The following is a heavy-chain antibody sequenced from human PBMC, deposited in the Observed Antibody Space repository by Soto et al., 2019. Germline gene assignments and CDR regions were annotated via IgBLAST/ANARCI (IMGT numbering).Heavy chain of an antibody. CDR2: IWYDGSNK. V-gene: IGHV3-33*01. D-gene: IGHD2-21*02. CDR1: GFTFSSYG. CDR3: ARDGRDNYFDY. J-gene: IGHJ4*02. Sequence: GGSLRLSCAASGFTFSSYGMHWVRQAPGKGLEWVAVIWYDGSNKYYADSVKGRFTISRDNSKNTLYLQMNSLRAEDTAVYYCARDGRDNYFDYWGLGTLVTVSS.